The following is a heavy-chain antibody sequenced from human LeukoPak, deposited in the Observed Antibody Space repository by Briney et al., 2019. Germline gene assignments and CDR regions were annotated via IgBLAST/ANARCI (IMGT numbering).Heavy chain of an antibody. V-gene: IGHV3-23*01. J-gene: IGHJ4*02. CDR1: GFAFSAYA. Sequence: GGSLRLSCAASGFAFSAYAMSWVRQAPGKGLQWVSAISDSGGGTFYADSVKGRFTISRDNSKNTLYLQMNSLRAEDTAVYYCAKVGVGWVAFEYWGQGTLVTVSS. CDR3: AKVGVGWVAFEY. CDR2: ISDSGGGT. D-gene: IGHD3-16*01.